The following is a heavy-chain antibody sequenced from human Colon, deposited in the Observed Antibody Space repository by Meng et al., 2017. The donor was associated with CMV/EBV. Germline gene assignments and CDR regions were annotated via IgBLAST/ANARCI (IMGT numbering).Heavy chain of an antibody. V-gene: IGHV4-31*03. CDR2: IYYSGST. Sequence: QVQLQESGPGLVKPSXXXXXTXXFSGGSISSGGYYWSWIRQHPGKGLEWIGYIYYSGSTYYNPSLKSRVTISVDTSKNQFSLKLSSVTAADTAVYYCARGPSRWLQFSFDYWGQGTLVTVSS. CDR1: GGSISSGGYY. CDR3: ARGPSRWLQFSFDY. J-gene: IGHJ4*02. D-gene: IGHD5-24*01.